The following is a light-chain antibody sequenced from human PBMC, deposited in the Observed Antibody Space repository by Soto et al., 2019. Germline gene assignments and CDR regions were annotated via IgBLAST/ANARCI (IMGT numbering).Light chain of an antibody. Sequence: QSAPTQPASVSGSPGQSITISCTGTSNDVGGYIYVSWYQQHPGKAPKLLIYGVSNRPSGVSNRFSGSKSGNTASLTISGLQAEDEADYYCNSYTTSSTLVFGGGTKLTVL. J-gene: IGLJ2*01. V-gene: IGLV2-14*01. CDR1: SNDVGGYIY. CDR2: GVS. CDR3: NSYTTSSTLV.